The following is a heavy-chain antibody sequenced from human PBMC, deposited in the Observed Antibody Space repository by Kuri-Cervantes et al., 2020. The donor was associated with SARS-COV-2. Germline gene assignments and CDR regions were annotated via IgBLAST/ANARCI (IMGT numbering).Heavy chain of an antibody. J-gene: IGHJ6*02. Sequence: ASVKVSCKASGYTFSSYGISWVRQAPGQGLEWMGWISAYNGNTKSAQKLQGRVTMTRDTSTRTVNMELRSLRSEDTAVYYCARGDYGSGVYGEYGMDVWGQGTTVTVSS. CDR3: ARGDYGSGVYGEYGMDV. CDR1: GYTFSSYG. CDR2: ISAYNGNT. D-gene: IGHD3-10*01. V-gene: IGHV1-18*01.